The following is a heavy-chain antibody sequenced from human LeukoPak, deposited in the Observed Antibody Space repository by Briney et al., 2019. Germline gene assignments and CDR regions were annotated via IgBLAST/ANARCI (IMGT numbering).Heavy chain of an antibody. CDR2: INGDGSNT. J-gene: IGHJ5*02. D-gene: IGHD2-2*01. CDR3: TRSAFCSSGTCYAGTWFDP. CDR1: GFTFSNYW. V-gene: IGHV3-74*01. Sequence: PGGSLRLSCEASGFTFSNYWMHWVRQAPGKGLVWVSRINGDGSNTVYADSVKGRLSISRDNAKNTLYLQMSSLRAEDTAVYYCTRSAFCSSGTCYAGTWFDPWGQGTLVTVST.